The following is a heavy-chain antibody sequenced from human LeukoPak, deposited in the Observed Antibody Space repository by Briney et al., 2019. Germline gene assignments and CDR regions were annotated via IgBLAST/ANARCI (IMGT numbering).Heavy chain of an antibody. V-gene: IGHV3-48*03. CDR3: ARETDSTLFDY. Sequence: GGSLRLSCAASGFIFSNFGLSWVRQAPGKGLEWVSYISSSGSTIYYADSVKGRFTISRDNAKNSLYLQMNSLRAEDTAVYYCARETDSTLFDYWGQGTLVTVSS. D-gene: IGHD2-2*01. J-gene: IGHJ4*02. CDR2: ISSSGSTI. CDR1: GFIFSNFG.